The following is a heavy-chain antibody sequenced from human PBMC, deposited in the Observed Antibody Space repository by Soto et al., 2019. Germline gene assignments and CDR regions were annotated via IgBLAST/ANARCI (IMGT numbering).Heavy chain of an antibody. CDR3: ARRYGGGFDY. J-gene: IGHJ4*02. CDR1: GGSISSYY. Sequence: QVQLLESGPGLVKPSETPSLTCTVSGGSISSYYWSWIRQPPGKGLEWIGYIYSSGSTNYNPSLKSRVTISVDTSKNQFSLKLSSVTAADTAVYYCARRYGGGFDYWGQGTLVTVSS. D-gene: IGHD3-10*01. CDR2: IYSSGST. V-gene: IGHV4-59*08.